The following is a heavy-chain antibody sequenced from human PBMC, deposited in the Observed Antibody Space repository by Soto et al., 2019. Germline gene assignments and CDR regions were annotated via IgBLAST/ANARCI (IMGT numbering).Heavy chain of an antibody. CDR3: ETPHTGSGWYGAFDI. D-gene: IGHD6-19*01. J-gene: IGHJ3*02. V-gene: IGHV1-8*01. CDR1: GYTFTSYD. CDR2: MNPNSGNT. Sequence: QVQLVQSGAEVKKPGASVKVSCKASGYTFTSYDINWVRQATGQGLEWMGWMNPNSGNTGYAQKFQGRVTMTRNTSISTAYMELSSLRSEDTAVYYCETPHTGSGWYGAFDIWGQGTMVTVSS.